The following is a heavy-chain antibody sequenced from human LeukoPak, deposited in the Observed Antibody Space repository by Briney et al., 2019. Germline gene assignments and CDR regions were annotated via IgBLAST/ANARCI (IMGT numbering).Heavy chain of an antibody. CDR3: ARDYDSSGYYFDYYYGMDV. V-gene: IGHV3-23*01. Sequence: PGGSLRLSCVASGFTFSSYAMSWVRQAPGKGLEWVSAISGSGVTTHYAGSVKGRFSISRDNSKNTLYLQMNSLRAEDTAVYYCARDYDSSGYYFDYYYGMDVWGQGTTVTVSS. D-gene: IGHD3-22*01. J-gene: IGHJ6*02. CDR2: ISGSGVTT. CDR1: GFTFSSYA.